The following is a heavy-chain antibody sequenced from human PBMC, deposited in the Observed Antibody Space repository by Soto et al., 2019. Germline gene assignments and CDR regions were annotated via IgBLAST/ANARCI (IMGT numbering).Heavy chain of an antibody. CDR1: GFTFSSYA. CDR2: ISGSGGST. D-gene: IGHD3-10*01. V-gene: IGHV3-23*01. J-gene: IGHJ4*02. CDR3: ARRRYGSGSNDF. Sequence: GGSLRLSCAASGFTFSSYAMSWVRQAPGKGLEWVSAISGSGGSTYYADSVKGRFTISRDNSKNTLYLQMNGLRAEDTAVYYCARRRYGSGSNDFWGQGTLVTVSS.